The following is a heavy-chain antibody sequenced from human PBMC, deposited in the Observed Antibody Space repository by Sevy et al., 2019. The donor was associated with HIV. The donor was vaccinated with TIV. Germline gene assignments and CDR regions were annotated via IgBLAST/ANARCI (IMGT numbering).Heavy chain of an antibody. V-gene: IGHV3-7*01. CDR3: VREGVGGYSYSLDQ. Sequence: GGSLRLSCVASGFTFSVYWMTWVRQAPGKGLEWVATMKEDGSDNDYVDSVKGRFTISRDNAKNSLYLQMNSLRAEDTAVYYCVREGVGGYSYSLDQWGLGTLVTVSS. CDR2: MKEDGSDN. D-gene: IGHD5-18*01. CDR1: GFTFSVYW. J-gene: IGHJ4*02.